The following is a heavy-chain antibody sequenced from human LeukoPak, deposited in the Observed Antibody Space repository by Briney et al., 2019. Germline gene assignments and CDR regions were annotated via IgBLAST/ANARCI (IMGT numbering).Heavy chain of an antibody. J-gene: IGHJ5*02. CDR2: ISAYNGNT. D-gene: IGHD3-22*01. Sequence: GASVKVSCKASGYTFTSCGISWVRQAPGQGLEWMGWISAYNGNTNYAQKLQGRVTMTTDTSTSTAYMELRSLRSDDTAVYYCARGGYYYDSSGYYYSRWFDPWGQGTLVTVSS. CDR1: GYTFTSCG. V-gene: IGHV1-18*01. CDR3: ARGGYYYDSSGYYYSRWFDP.